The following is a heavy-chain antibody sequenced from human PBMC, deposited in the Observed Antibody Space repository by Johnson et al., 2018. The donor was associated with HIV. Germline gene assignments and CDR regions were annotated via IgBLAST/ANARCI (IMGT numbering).Heavy chain of an antibody. J-gene: IGHJ3*02. CDR3: AKDKQQLVRGGAFDI. Sequence: VLLVESGGGLVQPGGSLRLSCAASGFTFSSYAMSWVRQAPGKGLEWVSGISWNSGSIGYADSVKGRFTISRDNAKNSLYLQMNSLRAEDTALYYCAKDKQQLVRGGAFDIWGQGTMVTVSS. D-gene: IGHD6-6*01. CDR2: ISWNSGSI. V-gene: IGHV3-9*01. CDR1: GFTFSSYA.